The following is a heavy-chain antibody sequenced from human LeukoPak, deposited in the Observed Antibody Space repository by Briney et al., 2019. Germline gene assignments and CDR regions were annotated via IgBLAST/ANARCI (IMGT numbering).Heavy chain of an antibody. CDR2: ISSNGGST. CDR1: GFTFSSYA. CDR3: AKEGDYYGSGSYRDGFDI. Sequence: GGSLRLSCAASGFTFSSYAMHWVRQAPGKGLEYVSAISSNGGSTYYANSVKGRFTISRDSFKNTLYLQMNSLRPEDTAVYYCAKEGDYYGSGSYRDGFDIWGQGTRATVSS. D-gene: IGHD3-10*01. J-gene: IGHJ3*02. V-gene: IGHV3-64*01.